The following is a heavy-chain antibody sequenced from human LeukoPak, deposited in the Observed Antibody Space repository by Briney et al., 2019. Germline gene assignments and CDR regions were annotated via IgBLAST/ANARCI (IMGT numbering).Heavy chain of an antibody. D-gene: IGHD3-10*01. CDR3: ARDVMVRGVLPGY. J-gene: IGHJ4*02. CDR2: INAGNGNT. V-gene: IGHV1-3*01. CDR1: GYSFTSYA. Sequence: ASVKVCCKASGYSFTSYAKHWARQAPGQRLEWMGWINAGNGNTKYSQKFQGRVTITRDTSASTAYMELSSLRSEDTAVYYCARDVMVRGVLPGYWGQGTLVTVSS.